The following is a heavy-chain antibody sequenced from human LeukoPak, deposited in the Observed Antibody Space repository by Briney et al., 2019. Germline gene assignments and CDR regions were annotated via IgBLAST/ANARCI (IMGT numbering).Heavy chain of an antibody. D-gene: IGHD5-24*01. CDR3: ARAGWLMMGNFDY. CDR1: GFTFSSYA. V-gene: IGHV3-64*01. CDR2: ISSNGVST. J-gene: IGHJ4*02. Sequence: GGSLRLSCAASGFTFSSYAMHWVRQAPGKGLEYVSAISSNGVSTYYANSVKGRFTISRDNSKNTLYLQMGSLRAEDMAVYYCARAGWLMMGNFDYWGQGTLVTVSS.